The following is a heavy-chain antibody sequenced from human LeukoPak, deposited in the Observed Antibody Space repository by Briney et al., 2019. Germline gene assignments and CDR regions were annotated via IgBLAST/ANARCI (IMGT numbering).Heavy chain of an antibody. D-gene: IGHD6-25*01. J-gene: IGHJ3*02. Sequence: SQTLSLTCTVSGGSISSGSYYWSWIRQPAGKGLEWIGRIYTSGSTNYNPSLKSRVTISVDTSKNQFSLKLSSVTAADTAVYYCARDRTAADDAFDIWGQGTMVTVSS. CDR3: ARDRTAADDAFDI. CDR2: IYTSGST. V-gene: IGHV4-61*02. CDR1: GGSISSGSYY.